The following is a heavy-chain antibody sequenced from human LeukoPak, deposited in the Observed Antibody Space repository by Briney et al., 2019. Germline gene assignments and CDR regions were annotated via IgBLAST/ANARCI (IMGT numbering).Heavy chain of an antibody. Sequence: GGSLRLSCAASGFTFRSYSMNWVRQAPGKGLEGVANIKQDGSEKYYVDSVKGRFTISRDNAKNSLYLQMNSLRAEDTAVYYCARDHDYGGAFDYWGQGTLVTVSS. CDR2: IKQDGSEK. J-gene: IGHJ4*02. CDR1: GFTFRSYS. CDR3: ARDHDYGGAFDY. V-gene: IGHV3-7*01. D-gene: IGHD4-23*01.